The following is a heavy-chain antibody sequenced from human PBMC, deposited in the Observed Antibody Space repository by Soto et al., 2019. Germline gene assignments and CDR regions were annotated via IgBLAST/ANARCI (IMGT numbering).Heavy chain of an antibody. J-gene: IGHJ6*02. V-gene: IGHV3-15*07. CDR1: GFTFSNAW. CDR2: IKSKTDGGTT. CDR3: TTDRNWSYVGRAYYYYGMDV. Sequence: GGSLRLSCAASGFTFSNAWMNWVRQAPGKGLEWVGRIKSKTDGGTTDYAAPVKGRFTISRDDSKNTLYLQMNSLKTEDTAVYYCTTDRNWSYVGRAYYYYGMDVWGQGTTVTVSS. D-gene: IGHD1-7*01.